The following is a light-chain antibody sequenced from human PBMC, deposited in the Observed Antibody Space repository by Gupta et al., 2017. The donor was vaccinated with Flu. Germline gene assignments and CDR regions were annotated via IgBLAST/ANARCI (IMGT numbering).Light chain of an antibody. CDR2: SAS. J-gene: IGKJ1*01. V-gene: IGKV1-39*01. CDR1: QSISHY. Sequence: DIQLTQSPSSLSASVGDRVTITCRASQSISHYFNWYQQKPGQAQKLLFYSASRLQGGVPSRFCGSGAGTVFTLSISSLQPDYFAFYCCQQRHRSPRTFGHGTKVEIK. CDR3: QQRHRSPRT.